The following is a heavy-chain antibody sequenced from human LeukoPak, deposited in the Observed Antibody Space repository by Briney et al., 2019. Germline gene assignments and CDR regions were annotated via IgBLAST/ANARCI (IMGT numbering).Heavy chain of an antibody. J-gene: IGHJ5*02. V-gene: IGHV4-61*02. CDR2: IYTSGST. CDR1: GGSISSGSYY. D-gene: IGHD3-3*01. CDR3: AREVPIFGVVIIGWCDP. Sequence: PSQTLSLTCTVSGGSISSGSYYWSWIRQPAGKGLEWIGRIYTSGSTNYNPSLKSRVTISVDTSKNQFSLKLSSVTAADTAVYYCAREVPIFGVVIIGWCDPWGQGTLVTVSS.